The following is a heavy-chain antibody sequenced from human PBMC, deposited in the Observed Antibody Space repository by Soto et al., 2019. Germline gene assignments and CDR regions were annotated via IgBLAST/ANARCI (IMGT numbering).Heavy chain of an antibody. V-gene: IGHV3-74*01. J-gene: IGHJ4*02. D-gene: IGHD2-15*01. Sequence: DVQLVESGGGLAQPGGSLRLSCVGSGFTFSSYWMHWVRQAPGKGLVWVSRINADGSTTNYADSVKGRFTVSRDNAKNTVYLQMNSLRDEAPAVYFCARAGWYRFDSWGQGTLLTVSP. CDR2: INADGSTT. CDR3: ARAGWYRFDS. CDR1: GFTFSSYW.